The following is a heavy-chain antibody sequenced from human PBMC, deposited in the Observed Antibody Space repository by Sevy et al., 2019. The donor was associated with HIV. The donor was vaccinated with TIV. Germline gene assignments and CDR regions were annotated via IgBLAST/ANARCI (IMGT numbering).Heavy chain of an antibody. CDR1: GYSISSGYY. CDR2: IYHSGST. Sequence: SETLSLTCAVSGYSISSGYYWGWIRQPPGKGLEWIGSIYHSGSTNYNPSLKSRVTISVDTSKNQFSLKLSSVTAADTAVYYCARVGVPRYYDSSGYPPQPGFDYWCQGTLVTVSS. D-gene: IGHD3-22*01. J-gene: IGHJ4*02. CDR3: ARVGVPRYYDSSGYPPQPGFDY. V-gene: IGHV4-38-2*01.